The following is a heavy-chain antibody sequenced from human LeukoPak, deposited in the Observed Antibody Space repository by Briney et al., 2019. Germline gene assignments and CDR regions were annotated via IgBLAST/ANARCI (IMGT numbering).Heavy chain of an antibody. CDR3: AREFTPPPQSATAKINDALDI. D-gene: IGHD2-21*02. CDR2: INPSGGST. CDR1: GYTFTSYY. Sequence: GASVKVSCKASGYTFTSYYMHWVRQAPGQGLEWMGIINPSGGSTSYAQKFQGRVTMTRDTSTSTVYMELSSLRSEDTAVYYCAREFTPPPQSATAKINDALDIWGQGTMVTVSS. V-gene: IGHV1-46*01. J-gene: IGHJ3*02.